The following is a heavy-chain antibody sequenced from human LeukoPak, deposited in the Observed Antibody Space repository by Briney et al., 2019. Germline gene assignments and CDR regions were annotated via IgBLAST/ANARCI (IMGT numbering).Heavy chain of an antibody. D-gene: IGHD6-19*01. V-gene: IGHV3-30*18. J-gene: IGHJ4*02. CDR1: GFSFSACG. CDR3: VKEQSYGWYRVADY. Sequence: AGGSLRLSCAASGFSFSACGMHWVRQAPGRGLEWLAVFSYDGIETHYADSVKGRLTIPRDNSKNTLYLQMSNLRAEDTAVYYCVKEQSYGWYRVADYWGQGTLVTVSS. CDR2: FSYDGIET.